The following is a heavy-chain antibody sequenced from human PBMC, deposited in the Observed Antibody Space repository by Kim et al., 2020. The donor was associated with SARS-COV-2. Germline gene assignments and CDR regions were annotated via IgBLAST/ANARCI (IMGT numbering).Heavy chain of an antibody. CDR3: ATGTAYCSSTSCDRWFDP. J-gene: IGHJ5*02. CDR1: GYTLTELS. D-gene: IGHD2-2*01. V-gene: IGHV1-24*01. CDR2: FDPEDGET. Sequence: ASVKVSGKVSGYTLTELSMHWVRQAPGKGLEWMGGFDPEDGETIYAQKFQGRVTMTEDTSTDTAYMELSSLRSEDTAVYYCATGTAYCSSTSCDRWFDPWGQGTLVTVSP.